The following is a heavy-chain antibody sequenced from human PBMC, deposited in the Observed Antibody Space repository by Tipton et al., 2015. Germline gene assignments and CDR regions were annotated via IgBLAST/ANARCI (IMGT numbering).Heavy chain of an antibody. D-gene: IGHD3-22*01. CDR1: GFSFHNAW. Sequence: GSLRLSCAASGFSFHNAWMNWVRQAPGKGLEWIGRIKSKTDGGTTDYAAPVNGRFTISRDDSKNTLYLQMKSLKTEDTALYYCSTDPDTKSYYANSDTWAYFDSWGQGTLVTVSS. J-gene: IGHJ4*02. CDR3: STDPDTKSYYANSDTWAYFDS. V-gene: IGHV3-15*07. CDR2: IKSKTDGGTT.